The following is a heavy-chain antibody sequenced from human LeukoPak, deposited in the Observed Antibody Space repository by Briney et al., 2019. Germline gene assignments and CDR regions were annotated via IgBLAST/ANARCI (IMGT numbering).Heavy chain of an antibody. V-gene: IGHV3-23*01. CDR1: GFTFSSYA. CDR3: AKDLGSSGCLVAFDI. J-gene: IGHJ3*02. Sequence: SGGSLRLSCAASGFTFSSYAMSWVRQAPGKGLEWVLAISGSGGSTYYADSVKGRFTISRDNSKNTLYLQMNSLRAEDTAVYYCAKDLGSSGCLVAFDIWGQGTMVTVSS. D-gene: IGHD6-19*01. CDR2: ISGSGGST.